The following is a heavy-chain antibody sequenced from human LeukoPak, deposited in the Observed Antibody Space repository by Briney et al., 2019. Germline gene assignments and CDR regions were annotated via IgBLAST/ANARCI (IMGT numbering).Heavy chain of an antibody. D-gene: IGHD3-3*01. CDR2: IYYSGST. CDR1: GGSISSGDHY. CDR3: VRGPSITSDYYYGMDV. Sequence: SETLSLTCTVSGGSISSGDHYWSWIRQPPGKGQEWIGYIYYSGSTYYNPSLKSRVTISVDTSKNQFSLKLSSVTAADTAVYYCVRGPSITSDYYYGMDVWGQGTTVTVSS. V-gene: IGHV4-30-4*01. J-gene: IGHJ6*02.